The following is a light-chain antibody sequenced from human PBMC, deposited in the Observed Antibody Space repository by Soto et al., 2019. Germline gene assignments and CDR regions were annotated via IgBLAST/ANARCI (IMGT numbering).Light chain of an antibody. CDR3: AAWDDSLNGPV. CDR1: SSNIGSNT. J-gene: IGLJ2*01. V-gene: IGLV1-44*01. CDR2: SNN. Sequence: QSVLTQPPSASGTPGQRVTISCSGSSSNIGSNTVNWYQHFPGTAPKLLIYSNNRRPSGVPDRFSGSKSGTSASLANSGLQSEDEADYYCAAWDDSLNGPVFGGGTKVTVL.